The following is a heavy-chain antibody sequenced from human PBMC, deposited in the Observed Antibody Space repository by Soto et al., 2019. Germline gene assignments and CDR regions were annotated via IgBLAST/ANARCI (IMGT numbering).Heavy chain of an antibody. Sequence: QVQLQESGPGLVKPSQTLSLTCTISGGSISSGDYYWSWIRQHPGKGLEWIGYIYYSGSTYYNPSLKSRVTISVDTSKNQFSLKLSSVTAADTAVYYCARADTSGIAAVGSDAFDIWGQGTMVTVSS. J-gene: IGHJ3*02. CDR1: GGSISSGDYY. V-gene: IGHV4-31*03. CDR3: ARADTSGIAAVGSDAFDI. D-gene: IGHD6-13*01. CDR2: IYYSGST.